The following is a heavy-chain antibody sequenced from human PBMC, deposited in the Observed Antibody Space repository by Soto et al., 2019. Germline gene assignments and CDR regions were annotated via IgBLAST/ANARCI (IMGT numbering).Heavy chain of an antibody. CDR3: ARQGSGDYVPYFDY. CDR1: GGSISSYY. Sequence: SETLSLTCTVSGGSISSYYWSWIRQPPGKGLEWIGYIYYSGSTNYNPSLKSRVTISVDTSKNQFSLKLSSVTAADTAVYYCARQGSGDYVPYFDYWGQGTLVTVSP. D-gene: IGHD4-17*01. J-gene: IGHJ4*02. CDR2: IYYSGST. V-gene: IGHV4-59*08.